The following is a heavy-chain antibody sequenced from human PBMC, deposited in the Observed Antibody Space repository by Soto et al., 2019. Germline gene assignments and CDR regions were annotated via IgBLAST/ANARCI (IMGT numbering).Heavy chain of an antibody. D-gene: IGHD1-26*01. CDR3: ARGSGSYDTDFDY. V-gene: IGHV1-3*01. Sequence: GASVKVSCKASGYTFTSYAMHWVRHAPGQRLEWMGWINAGNGNTKYSQKFQGRVTITRDTSASTAYMELSSLRSDDTAVYYCARGSGSYDTDFDYWGQRTLVTVSS. J-gene: IGHJ4*02. CDR2: INAGNGNT. CDR1: GYTFTSYA.